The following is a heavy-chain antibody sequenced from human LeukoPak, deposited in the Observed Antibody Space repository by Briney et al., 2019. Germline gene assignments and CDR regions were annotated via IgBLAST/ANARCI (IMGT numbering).Heavy chain of an antibody. Sequence: GSXRLSCAASGFTFSSYSMNWVRQAPWXGLEWVSSISSSSSYIYYADSVKGRFTISRDNAKNSLYLQMNSLRAEDTAVYYCAKRGYSGYDFAGFDYWGQGTLVTVSS. J-gene: IGHJ4*02. V-gene: IGHV3-21*01. CDR3: AKRGYSGYDFAGFDY. CDR1: GFTFSSYS. CDR2: ISSSSSYI. D-gene: IGHD5-12*01.